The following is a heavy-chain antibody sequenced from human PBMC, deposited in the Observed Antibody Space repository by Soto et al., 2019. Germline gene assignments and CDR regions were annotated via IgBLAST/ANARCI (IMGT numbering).Heavy chain of an antibody. J-gene: IGHJ5*02. D-gene: IGHD4-4*01. CDR3: ARVEVTTRTSDNWFDP. CDR2: IYYSGST. CDR1: GGSISSGGYY. V-gene: IGHV4-31*03. Sequence: SETLSLTCTVSGGSISSGGYYWSWIRQHPGKGLEWIGYIYYSGSTYYNPSLKSRVTISVDTSKNQFSLKLSSVTAADTAVYYCARVEVTTRTSDNWFDPWGQGTLVTVSS.